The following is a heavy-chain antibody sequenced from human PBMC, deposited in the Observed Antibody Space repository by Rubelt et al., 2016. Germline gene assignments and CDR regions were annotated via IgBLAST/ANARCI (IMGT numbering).Heavy chain of an antibody. CDR2: LSGSGGDT. CDR1: GFTLSDFA. V-gene: IGHV3-23*01. J-gene: IGHJ4*02. CDR3: ARDPADY. Sequence: GSLRLSCAASGFTLSDFAMHWVRQAPGKGLEWVSALSGSGGDTFHAASVKGRFTISRDNAKNLLYLQMNSLRPEDTAIYYCARDPADYWGQGTLVTVSS.